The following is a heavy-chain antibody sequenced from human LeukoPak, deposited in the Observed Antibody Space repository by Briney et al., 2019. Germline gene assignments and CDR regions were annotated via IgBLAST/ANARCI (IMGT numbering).Heavy chain of an antibody. CDR1: GGSISSYY. V-gene: IGHV4-59*08. J-gene: IGHJ6*02. CDR2: IYYSGST. D-gene: IGHD5-24*01. CDR3: ARLKREMATIHYYYYGMDV. Sequence: PSETLSLTCTVSGGSISSYYWSWIRQPPGKGLEWIGYIYYSGSTNYNPSLKSRVTISVDTSKNQFSLKLSSVTAADTAVYYCARLKREMATIHYYYYGMDVWGQGTTVTVSS.